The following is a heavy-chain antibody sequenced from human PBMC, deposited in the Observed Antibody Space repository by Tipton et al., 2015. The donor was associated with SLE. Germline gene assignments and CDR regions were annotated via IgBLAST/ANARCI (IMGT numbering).Heavy chain of an antibody. Sequence: QLVQSGAEVKKPGASVKVSCKASGYTFTSYGITWVRQAPGQGLEWMGWISAYNGNTNYAQKLQGRVTMTTDTSTSTAYMELSSLTSEDTAVYYCTRGLRFTTVQGVEYWGQGTLVTVSS. CDR1: GYTFTSYG. D-gene: IGHD3-10*01. J-gene: IGHJ4*02. V-gene: IGHV1-18*01. CDR3: TRGLRFTTVQGVEY. CDR2: ISAYNGNT.